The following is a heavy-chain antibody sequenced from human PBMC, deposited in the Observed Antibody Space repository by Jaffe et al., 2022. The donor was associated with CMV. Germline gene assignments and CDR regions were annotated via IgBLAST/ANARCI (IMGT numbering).Heavy chain of an antibody. D-gene: IGHD2-21*02. Sequence: QVQLQQWGAGLLKPSETLSLTCAVYGGSFSGYYWSWIRQPPGKGLEWIGEINHSGSTNYNPSLKSRVTISVDTSKNQFSLKLSSVTAADTAVYYCARENPAPIDTKAYCGGDCYSYYYMDVWGKGTTVTVSS. V-gene: IGHV4-34*01. CDR3: ARENPAPIDTKAYCGGDCYSYYYMDV. J-gene: IGHJ6*03. CDR1: GGSFSGYY. CDR2: INHSGST.